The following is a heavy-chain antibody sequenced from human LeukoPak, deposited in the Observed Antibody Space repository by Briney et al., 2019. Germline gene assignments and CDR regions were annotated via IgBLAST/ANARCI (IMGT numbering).Heavy chain of an antibody. D-gene: IGHD2-2*01. J-gene: IGHJ4*02. CDR1: GFTFSSYA. Sequence: PGGSLRLSCAASGFTFSSYAMSWVRQAPGKGLEWVSAISGSGGSTYYADSVKGRFTISRDNSKNTLYLQMNSLRAEDTAVYYCARDIVVVPAAPPDYWGQGTLVTVSS. CDR3: ARDIVVVPAAPPDY. V-gene: IGHV3-23*01. CDR2: ISGSGGST.